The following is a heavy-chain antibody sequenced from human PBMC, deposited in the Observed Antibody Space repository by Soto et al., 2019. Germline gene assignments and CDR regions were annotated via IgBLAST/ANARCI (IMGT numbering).Heavy chain of an antibody. J-gene: IGHJ6*03. Sequence: SETLSLTCTVSGGSISSSSYYWGWIRQPPGKGLEWIGSIYYSGSTYYNPSLKSRVTISVDTSKNQFSLKLSSVTAADTAVYYCARRYYDILTGDMDVWGKGTTVTVSS. CDR3: ARRYYDILTGDMDV. V-gene: IGHV4-39*01. CDR2: IYYSGST. D-gene: IGHD3-9*01. CDR1: GGSISSSSYY.